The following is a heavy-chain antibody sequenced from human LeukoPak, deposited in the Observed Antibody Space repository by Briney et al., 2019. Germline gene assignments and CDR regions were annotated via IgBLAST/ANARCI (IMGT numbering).Heavy chain of an antibody. D-gene: IGHD3-3*01. J-gene: IGHJ4*02. Sequence: GGSLRLSCAASGFTFSSYWMSWVRQAPGKGLEWVATLRQDGSETYYVDSVKGRFTISRDNAKNSLFLQMNSLRADDTAVFYCARDWSCDYWGQGALVTVSS. CDR2: LRQDGSET. CDR3: ARDWSCDY. V-gene: IGHV3-7*05. CDR1: GFTFSSYW.